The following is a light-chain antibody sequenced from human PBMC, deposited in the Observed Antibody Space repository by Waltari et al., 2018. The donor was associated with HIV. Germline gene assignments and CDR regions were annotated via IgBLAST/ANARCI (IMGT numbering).Light chain of an antibody. CDR3: QHYNNWPPWT. V-gene: IGKV3-15*01. CDR1: QSISSN. CDR2: GAS. Sequence: EIVMTQSPATLSVSPGESATLSCRASQSISSNLAWYQQKPGQAPRLLIYGASTSATGIPARFSGSGSWTEFTLTISSLQSEDFALYYCQHYNNWPPWTFGQGTKVEIK. J-gene: IGKJ1*01.